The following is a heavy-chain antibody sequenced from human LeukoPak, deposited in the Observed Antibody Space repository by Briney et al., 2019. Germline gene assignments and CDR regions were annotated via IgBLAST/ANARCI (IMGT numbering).Heavy chain of an antibody. J-gene: IGHJ4*02. V-gene: IGHV1-18*01. D-gene: IGHD2-2*01. CDR1: GYTFTSYG. Sequence: ASVKVSCKASGYTFTSYGISWVRQAPGQGLEWMGWISAYNGNTNYAQKLQGRVTMTTDTSTSTAYMELRSLRSDDTAVYYCARDSSQLGVVPLDYWGQGTLVTVSS. CDR3: ARDSSQLGVVPLDY. CDR2: ISAYNGNT.